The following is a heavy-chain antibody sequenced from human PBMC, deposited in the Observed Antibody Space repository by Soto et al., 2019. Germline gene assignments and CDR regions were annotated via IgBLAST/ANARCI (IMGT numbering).Heavy chain of an antibody. CDR3: TTDPGDYEDF. Sequence: VQLVESGGDLVKPGGCLRLSCAASGITFINAWMSWVRQAPGKGLEWVGRIKNKADGGAADYAAPVRGRFTISRDDSTDTLFLQMNSMETEDTDVYYCTTDPGDYEDFWGQGTLVTVSS. CDR2: IKNKADGGAA. J-gene: IGHJ4*02. D-gene: IGHD4-17*01. V-gene: IGHV3-15*01. CDR1: GITFINAW.